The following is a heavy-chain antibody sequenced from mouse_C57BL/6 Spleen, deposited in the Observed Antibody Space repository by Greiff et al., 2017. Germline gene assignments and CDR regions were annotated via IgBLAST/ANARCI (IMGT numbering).Heavy chain of an antibody. Sequence: QVQLQQPGAELVKPGASVKLSCKASGYTFTSYWMHWVKQRPGLGLEWIGMIHPNSGSTNYNEKVKSKATLTVDKATSTAYMQLSRLRSEDSAVYDCARTSYGSSHALDYWGQGTSVTVSA. D-gene: IGHD1-1*01. CDR3: ARTSYGSSHALDY. V-gene: IGHV1-64*01. J-gene: IGHJ4*01. CDR2: IHPNSGST. CDR1: GYTFTSYW.